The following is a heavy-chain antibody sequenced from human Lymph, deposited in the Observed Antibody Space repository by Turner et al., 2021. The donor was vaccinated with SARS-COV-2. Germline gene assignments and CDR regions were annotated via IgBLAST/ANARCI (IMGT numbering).Heavy chain of an antibody. CDR1: GFTVSSHY. Sequence: EVQLVESVGGLIQPGGSLRLSCAASGFTVSSHYMSWVRQAPGKGLEWVSVIDSGGSTYYADSVKGRFTISRDNSKNTLYLQMNSLRAEDTAVYYCARGPMYYDILTGYYDPYYFDYWGQGTLVTVSS. CDR2: IDSGGST. J-gene: IGHJ4*02. CDR3: ARGPMYYDILTGYYDPYYFDY. D-gene: IGHD3-9*01. V-gene: IGHV3-53*01.